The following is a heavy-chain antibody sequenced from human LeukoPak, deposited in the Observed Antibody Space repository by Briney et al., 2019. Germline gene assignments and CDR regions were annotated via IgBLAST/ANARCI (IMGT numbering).Heavy chain of an antibody. Sequence: PGGSLRLSCAASGFTFNSFEMNCVRQAPGKGLEWVSYISSSGSTINYADDVKGRFTTSRDNAKNSLYLQMDSLRGEDTAVYYCARVGYSYGYNYYGMDFWGQGTTVTVSS. CDR2: ISSSGSTI. J-gene: IGHJ6*02. CDR3: ARVGYSYGYNYYGMDF. D-gene: IGHD5-18*01. CDR1: GFTFNSFE. V-gene: IGHV3-48*03.